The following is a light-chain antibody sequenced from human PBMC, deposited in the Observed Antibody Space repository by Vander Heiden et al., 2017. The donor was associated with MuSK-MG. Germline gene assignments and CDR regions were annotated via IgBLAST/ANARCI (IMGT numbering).Light chain of an antibody. Sequence: SVLTQPPPASGTPAQQDSISCTGSSSNIGAGYDVHWYQPLPGTAPKVLYYGNNNRPSGVPDRFSGSKSGTSASLAITGLQAEDEATYYCQSYDNNLSARFGGGTKLTVL. CDR3: QSYDNNLSAR. CDR1: SSNIGAGYD. J-gene: IGLJ3*02. V-gene: IGLV1-40*01. CDR2: GNN.